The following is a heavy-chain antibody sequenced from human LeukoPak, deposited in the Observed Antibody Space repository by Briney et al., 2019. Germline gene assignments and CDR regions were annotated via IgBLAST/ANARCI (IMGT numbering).Heavy chain of an antibody. D-gene: IGHD1-26*01. CDR1: GGSFSGYY. J-gene: IGHJ3*02. Sequence: PSETLSLTCAVYGGSFSGYYWSWIRQPPGKGLEWIGEINHSGSTNYNPSLKSRVTISVDTSKNQFSLKLSSVTAADTAVYYCARKGARGAFDIWGQGTMVTVSS. CDR2: INHSGST. V-gene: IGHV4-34*01. CDR3: ARKGARGAFDI.